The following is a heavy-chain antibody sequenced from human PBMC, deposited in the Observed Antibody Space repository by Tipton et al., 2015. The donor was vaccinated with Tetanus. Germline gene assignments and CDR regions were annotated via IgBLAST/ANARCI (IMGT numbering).Heavy chain of an antibody. J-gene: IGHJ4*02. V-gene: IGHV1-69*01. CDR3: ARAPSRISRAYDY. CDR1: GGTFTNYA. Sequence: QLVQSGAEMKKPGSSVKVSCKASGGTFTNYALSWVRQAPGQGLEWVGGITPIFGTTNSAPKFQGRVTITADESTNTAYMELSSLRSEDTAVYYWARAPSRISRAYDYWGQGTQMTVSS. CDR2: ITPIFGTT. D-gene: IGHD2-21*01.